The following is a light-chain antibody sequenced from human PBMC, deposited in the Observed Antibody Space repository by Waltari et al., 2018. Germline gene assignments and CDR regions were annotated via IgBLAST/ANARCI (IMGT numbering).Light chain of an antibody. J-gene: IGLJ2*01. CDR2: DVT. CDR3: SSYTSSSTLV. Sequence: QSALTQPASVSGSPGQSITISCTGTSSDGGGYNYVPWYQQHPGKAPELMIYDVTKRPSGVSNRFSGSKSGNTASLTISGLQAEDEADYYGSSYTSSSTLVFGGGTKLTVL. CDR1: SSDGGGYNY. V-gene: IGLV2-14*01.